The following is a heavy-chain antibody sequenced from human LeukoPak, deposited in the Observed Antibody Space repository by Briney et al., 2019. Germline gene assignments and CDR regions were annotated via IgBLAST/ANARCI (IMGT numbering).Heavy chain of an antibody. CDR1: GFTFSSYG. CDR2: IWYDGSNK. J-gene: IGHJ3*01. V-gene: IGHV3-33*01. Sequence: PGRSLRLSCAASGFTFSSYGMHWVRQAPGKGLEWVAVIWYDGSNKYYADSVKGRFTISRDNSKNTLYLQMNSLRAEDTAVYYCAREGYSSGRAGVFDVWGPGTKVIVS. CDR3: AREGYSSGRAGVFDV. D-gene: IGHD6-19*01.